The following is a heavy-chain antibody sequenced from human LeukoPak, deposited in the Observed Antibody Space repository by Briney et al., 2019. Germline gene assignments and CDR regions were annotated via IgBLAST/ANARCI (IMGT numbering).Heavy chain of an antibody. V-gene: IGHV3-23*01. J-gene: IGHJ4*02. CDR2: ISGSGGSK. Sequence: GGSLRLSCAASGFTFSSYAMSWVRQAPGKGLEWVSAISGSGGSKYYADSVKGRFTISRDNSKNTLYLQMNSLRAQDTAVYYCAESGRGQLWLEGDFWGQGTLVTVFS. CDR3: AESGRGQLWLEGDF. CDR1: GFTFSSYA. D-gene: IGHD5-18*01.